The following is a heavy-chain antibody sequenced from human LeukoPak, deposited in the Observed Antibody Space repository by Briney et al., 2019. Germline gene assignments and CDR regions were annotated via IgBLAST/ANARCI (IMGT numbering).Heavy chain of an antibody. J-gene: IGHJ4*02. D-gene: IGHD6-13*01. CDR3: ARLASSSWSHCDY. CDR2: IYYSGST. V-gene: IGHV4-59*08. CDR1: GGSISGYY. Sequence: SSETLSLTCTVSGGSISGYYWSWIRQPPGKGPEWIGYIYYSGSTNYNPSLKSRVTISVDTSKNQFSLKMNSVTAADTAVYYCARLASSSWSHCDYWGQGTLVTVSS.